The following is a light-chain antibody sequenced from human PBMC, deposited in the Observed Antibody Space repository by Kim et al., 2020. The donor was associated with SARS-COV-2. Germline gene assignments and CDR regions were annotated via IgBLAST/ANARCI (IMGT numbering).Light chain of an antibody. CDR2: DAS. V-gene: IGKV1-33*01. CDR1: QDIKKY. Sequence: SASVGDRVTIPCQASQDIKKYLNWYQQKPGTAPKLLIYDASNLERGVPSRFSGSRSGTHFTFTIRSLQPQATATYYCHQYDNTPPTFGQGTKLEI. CDR3: HQYDNTPPT. J-gene: IGKJ2*01.